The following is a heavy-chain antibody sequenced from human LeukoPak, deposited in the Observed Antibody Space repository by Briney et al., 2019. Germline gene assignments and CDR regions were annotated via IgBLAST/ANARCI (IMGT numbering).Heavy chain of an antibody. CDR3: AKDLGVRGYYYGMDV. V-gene: IGHV3-30*02. J-gene: IGHJ6*02. D-gene: IGHD3-10*01. Sequence: GGSLRLSCAASGFTFSDEGMHWVRQAPGKGLEWVSFIHVDANEIYYADSVKGRFTISRDSSKNTLHLQMNSLRPDDTAVYYCAKDLGVRGYYYGMDVWGQGTTVTVSS. CDR2: IHVDANEI. CDR1: GFTFSDEG.